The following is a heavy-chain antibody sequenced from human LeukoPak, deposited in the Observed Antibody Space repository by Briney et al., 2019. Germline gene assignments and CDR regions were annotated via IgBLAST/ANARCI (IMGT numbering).Heavy chain of an antibody. CDR2: IIPIFGTA. J-gene: IGHJ5*02. D-gene: IGHD6-13*01. V-gene: IGHV1-69*05. Sequence: WASVKVSCKASGGTFSSYAISWVRQAPGQGLVWMGGIIPIFGTANYAQKFQGRVTITTDESTSTAYMELSSLRSEDTAVYYCARDSSSWYAIGDQSWFDPWGQGTLVTVSS. CDR3: ARDSSSWYAIGDQSWFDP. CDR1: GGTFSSYA.